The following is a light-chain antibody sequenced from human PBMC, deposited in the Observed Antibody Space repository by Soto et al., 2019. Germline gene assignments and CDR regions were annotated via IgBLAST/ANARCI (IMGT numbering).Light chain of an antibody. CDR2: RTS. V-gene: IGKV3-11*01. Sequence: EIVLTQSPATLSLSPGERATLSCRASQSVSSLLAWYQQKPGQAPRLLIYRTSNRATGIPDRFSGSGSGTDFTLTISRLEPEDFAVYYCHQYGTSPLTFGQGTKVEIK. CDR3: HQYGTSPLT. CDR1: QSVSSL. J-gene: IGKJ1*01.